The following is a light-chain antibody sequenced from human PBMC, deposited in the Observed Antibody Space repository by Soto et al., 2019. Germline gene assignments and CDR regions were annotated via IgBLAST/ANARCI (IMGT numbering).Light chain of an antibody. CDR2: AAY. J-gene: IGKJ5*01. CDR3: QPAKSFPIT. Sequence: QMTQSPSTLSASVGDRFAITCVASQGISSHLAWYQQKPGKAPKLLIYAAYTLQTGVPSRFSGGGSGTEFTLTISSLQPDDFATYYCQPAKSFPITFGQGTRLEIK. V-gene: IGKV1-9*01. CDR1: QGISSH.